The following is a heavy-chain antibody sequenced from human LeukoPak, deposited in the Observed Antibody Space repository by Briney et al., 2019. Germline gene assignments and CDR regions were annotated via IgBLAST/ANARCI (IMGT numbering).Heavy chain of an antibody. CDR2: ISPSFGTT. D-gene: IGHD3-10*01. Sequence: SVKVSCKASGGSFSDYAISWVRQAPGQGLEWMGGISPSFGTTDYAQKFQGRVTITTDESTSTAYMELSSLRSADTAMYFCARDIYYGSGSRLPYSHYYYMDVWGKGTTVTVSS. J-gene: IGHJ6*03. CDR1: GGSFSDYA. V-gene: IGHV1-69*05. CDR3: ARDIYYGSGSRLPYSHYYYMDV.